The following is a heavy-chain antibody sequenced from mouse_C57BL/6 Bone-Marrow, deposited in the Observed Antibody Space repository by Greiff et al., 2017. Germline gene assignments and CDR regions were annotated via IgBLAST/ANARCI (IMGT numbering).Heavy chain of an antibody. J-gene: IGHJ4*01. Sequence: EVQLQQSGPELVKPGASVKIPCKASGYTFTDYNMDWVKQSHGKSLEWIGDINPNNGGTIYNQKFKGKATLTVDKSSSTAYMELRSLTSEDTSVYFCARNRVYYCGSSYAIDYWGQGTSVTVSS. V-gene: IGHV1-18*01. CDR2: INPNNGGT. D-gene: IGHD1-1*01. CDR1: GYTFTDYN. CDR3: ARNRVYYCGSSYAIDY.